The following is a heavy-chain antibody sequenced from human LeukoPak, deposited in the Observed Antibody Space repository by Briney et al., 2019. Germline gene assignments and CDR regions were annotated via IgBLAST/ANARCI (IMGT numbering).Heavy chain of an antibody. J-gene: IGHJ2*01. CDR3: ARGGRTNYYGSGSPSRDWYFDL. V-gene: IGHV1-18*01. CDR2: ISAYNGNT. CDR1: GYTFTSYG. D-gene: IGHD3-10*01. Sequence: ASVKASCKASGYTFTSYGISWVRQAPGQGLEWMGWISAYNGNTNYAQKLQGRVTMTTDTSTSTAYMELRSLRSDDTAVYYCARGGRTNYYGSGSPSRDWYFDLWGRGTLVTVSS.